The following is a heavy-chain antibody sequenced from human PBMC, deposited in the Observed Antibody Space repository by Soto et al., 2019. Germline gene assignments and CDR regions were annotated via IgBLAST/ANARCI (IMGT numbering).Heavy chain of an antibody. CDR2: IGTAGDT. CDR3: ARGQEVGAHFFDS. CDR1: GFTFSGFD. J-gene: IGHJ4*02. V-gene: IGHV3-13*01. Sequence: GGSLRLSCEASGFTFSGFDMHWVRQPTGKGLEWVSTIGTAGDTYYAASVKGRFTISRDKAKNSLSLQMNSLRAGDTAVYFCARGQEVGAHFFDSWGQGTQVTFSS. D-gene: IGHD2-15*01.